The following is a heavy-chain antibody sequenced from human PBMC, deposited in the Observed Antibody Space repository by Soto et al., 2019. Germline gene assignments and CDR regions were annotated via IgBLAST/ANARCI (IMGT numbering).Heavy chain of an antibody. Sequence: QVQLVESGGGVVQPGRSLRLSCAASGFTFSRYDIHWVRQAPGKGLEWVAVISNDGSNKYYADSVKGRFTISRDNAKNTLYLQMNSLRAEDTAVYYCAKGGSRSWYYYYGMDVWGQGTTVTVSS. J-gene: IGHJ6*02. CDR1: GFTFSRYD. CDR3: AKGGSRSWYYYYGMDV. V-gene: IGHV3-30*18. CDR2: ISNDGSNK. D-gene: IGHD6-6*01.